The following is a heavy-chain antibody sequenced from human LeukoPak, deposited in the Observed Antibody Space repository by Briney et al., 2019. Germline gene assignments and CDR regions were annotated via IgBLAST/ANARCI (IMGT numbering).Heavy chain of an antibody. D-gene: IGHD3-10*01. Sequence: GGSLRLSCAASGFTFSDYYMSWIRQAPGKGLEWVSYISSSGSTIYYADSVKGRFTISRDNAKSSLYLQMNSLRAEDTAVYYCARDNLAPHYYGSGNLYYYYGMDVWGQGTTVTVSS. CDR3: ARDNLAPHYYGSGNLYYYYGMDV. J-gene: IGHJ6*02. CDR1: GFTFSDYY. CDR2: ISSSGSTI. V-gene: IGHV3-11*04.